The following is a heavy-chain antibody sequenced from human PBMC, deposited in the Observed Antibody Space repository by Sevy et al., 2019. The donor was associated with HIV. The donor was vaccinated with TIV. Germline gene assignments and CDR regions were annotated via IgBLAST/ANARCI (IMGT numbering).Heavy chain of an antibody. CDR3: AKDISMMGGVNI. V-gene: IGHV3-23*01. Sequence: GGSLRLSCAASGFTFSNHAFNWVRQAPGKGLEWVAVITGSGGTTYYAYSVKGRFTISRDNSNNTIYLQLNSLRGEDTAVYYCAKDISMMGGVNIWGQGTMVTVSS. J-gene: IGHJ3*02. CDR1: GFTFSNHA. CDR2: ITGSGGTT. D-gene: IGHD3-10*01.